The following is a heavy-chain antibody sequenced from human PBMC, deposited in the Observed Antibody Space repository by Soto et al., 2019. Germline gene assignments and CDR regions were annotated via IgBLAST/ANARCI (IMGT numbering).Heavy chain of an antibody. CDR1: GGSISSGDYY. D-gene: IGHD3-22*01. CDR2: IYYSGST. CDR3: ALYDSSGYYSLDY. J-gene: IGHJ4*02. V-gene: IGHV4-30-4*01. Sequence: SETLSLTCTVSGGSISSGDYYWSWIRQPPGKGLEWIGYIYYSGSTYYNPSLKSRVTISVDTSKNQFSLKLSSVTAADTAVYYCALYDSSGYYSLDYWGQGTLVTVSS.